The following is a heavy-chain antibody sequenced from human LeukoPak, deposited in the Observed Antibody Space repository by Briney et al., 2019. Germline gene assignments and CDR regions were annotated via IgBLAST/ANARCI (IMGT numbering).Heavy chain of an antibody. CDR3: ARIELRGVIDY. CDR1: GGSISIYY. Sequence: NPSETLSLTCTVSGGSISIYYWSWIRQPAGKGLEWIGRIYTSGSTYYNPSLKSRVTISVDRSKNQFSLKLSSVTAADTAVYYCARIELRGVIDYWGQGTLVTVSS. D-gene: IGHD3-10*01. V-gene: IGHV4-4*07. CDR2: IYTSGST. J-gene: IGHJ4*02.